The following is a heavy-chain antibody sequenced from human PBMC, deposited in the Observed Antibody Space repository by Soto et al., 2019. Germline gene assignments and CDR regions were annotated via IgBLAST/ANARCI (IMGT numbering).Heavy chain of an antibody. CDR1: GFTFSSYG. V-gene: IGHV3-33*01. CDR2: IWYDGSNK. J-gene: IGHJ6*02. CDR3: ARETYYYDSSGYYSYYYGMDV. Sequence: GGSLRLSCAASGFTFSSYGMHWVRQAPGKGLEWVAVIWYDGSNKYYADSVKGRFTISRDNSKNTLYLQMNSLRAEDTAVYYCARETYYYDSSGYYSYYYGMDVWGQGTTVTVSS. D-gene: IGHD3-22*01.